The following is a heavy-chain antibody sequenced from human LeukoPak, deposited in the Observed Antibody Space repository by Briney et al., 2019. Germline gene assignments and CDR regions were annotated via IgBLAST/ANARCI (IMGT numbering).Heavy chain of an antibody. J-gene: IGHJ3*01. V-gene: IGHV5-51*01. D-gene: IGHD5-24*01. CDR3: ARSPADGYTYGVDDF. CDR2: IYPGHSET. CDR1: GYSFNDYW. Sequence: GESLKISCKGSGYSFNDYWIGWVRRMPGKGLEWMGIIYPGHSETRYSPSFQGQVTISADKSISTAYLQWSSLKASDTAMYFCARSPADGYTYGVDDFWGQGTLVTVSS.